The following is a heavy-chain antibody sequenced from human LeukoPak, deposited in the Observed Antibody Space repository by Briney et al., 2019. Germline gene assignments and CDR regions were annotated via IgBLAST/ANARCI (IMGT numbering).Heavy chain of an antibody. D-gene: IGHD6-19*01. CDR3: AKDVVPDSGWDLDY. CDR2: IYPSGDST. J-gene: IGHJ4*02. CDR1: GFTFSTYS. V-gene: IGHV3-23*01. Sequence: GGPLRLSCAASGFTFSTYSMTWVRQGPGKGLEWVSSIYPSGDSTFYADSVKGRFTISRDNSKNTLYLQMSSLRTEDTAIYYCAKDVVPDSGWDLDYWGQGTLVTVSS.